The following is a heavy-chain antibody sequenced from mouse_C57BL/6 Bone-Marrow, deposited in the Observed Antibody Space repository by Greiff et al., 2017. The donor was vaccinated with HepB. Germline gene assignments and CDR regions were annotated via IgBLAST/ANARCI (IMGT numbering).Heavy chain of an antibody. Sequence: VQLQQPGAELVKPGASVKMSCKASGYTFTSYWITWVKQRPGQGLEWIGDIYPGSGSTNYNEKFKSKATLTVDTSSSTAYMQLSSLTSEDSAVYYCARWGLRQLRLRDYWGQGTTLTVSS. CDR3: ARWGLRQLRLRDY. CDR2: IYPGSGST. V-gene: IGHV1-55*01. CDR1: GYTFTSYW. J-gene: IGHJ2*01. D-gene: IGHD3-2*02.